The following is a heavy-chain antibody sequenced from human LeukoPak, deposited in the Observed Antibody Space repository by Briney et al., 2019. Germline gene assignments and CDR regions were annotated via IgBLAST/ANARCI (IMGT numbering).Heavy chain of an antibody. D-gene: IGHD6-19*01. CDR1: GYTFAKYW. CDR2: IYPGDSDT. V-gene: IGHV5-51*01. J-gene: IGHJ6*03. CDR3: ATNSRAYYYYMDV. Sequence: GESLKISCQASGYTFAKYWIGWVRQMPGKGLEWMGIIYPGDSDTSYGQSFQGQVTISVEKSSNTAYLQWSSLKASDTAMYYCATNSRAYYYYMDVWGKGTTVTVSS.